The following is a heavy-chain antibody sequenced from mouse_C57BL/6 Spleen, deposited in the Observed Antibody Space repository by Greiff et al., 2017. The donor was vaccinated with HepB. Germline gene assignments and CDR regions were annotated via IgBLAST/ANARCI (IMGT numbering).Heavy chain of an antibody. CDR1: GYTFTSYW. J-gene: IGHJ1*03. V-gene: IGHV1-72*01. Sequence: QVHVKQSGAELVKPGASVKLSCTASGYTFTSYWMHWVKQRPGRGLEWIGRIDPNSGGTKYNEKFKSKATLTVDKPSSTAYMQLSSLTSEDSAVYYCARDDYGSSYRWYFDVWGTGTTVTVSS. CDR2: IDPNSGGT. CDR3: ARDDYGSSYRWYFDV. D-gene: IGHD1-1*01.